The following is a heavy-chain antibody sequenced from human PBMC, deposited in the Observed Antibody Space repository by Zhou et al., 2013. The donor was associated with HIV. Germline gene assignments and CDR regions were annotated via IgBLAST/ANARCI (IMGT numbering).Heavy chain of an antibody. J-gene: IGHJ4*02. CDR1: GGTFSSYA. CDR2: IIPIFGTA. CDR3: AREKEYCSSTSCTLGFDY. V-gene: IGHV1-69*05. Sequence: QVQLVQSGAEVKKPGSSVKVSCKASGGTFSSYAISWVRQAPGQGLEWMGGIIPIFGTANYAQKFQGRVTITTDESTSTAYMELSSLRSEDTAVYYCAREKEYCSSTSCTLGFDYWGQGTLVTVSS. D-gene: IGHD2-2*01.